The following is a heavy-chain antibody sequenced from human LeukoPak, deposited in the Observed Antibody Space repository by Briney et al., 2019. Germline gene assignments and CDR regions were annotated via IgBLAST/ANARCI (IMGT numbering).Heavy chain of an antibody. V-gene: IGHV3-53*01. CDR1: GFTVSSNY. CDR2: IYSGGST. CDR3: ARDKRFGEAFDNYGMDV. D-gene: IGHD3-10*01. Sequence: GGSLRLYRAASGFTVSSNYMSWVRQAPGKGLEWVSVIYSGGSTYYADSVKGRFTISRDNSKNTLYLQMNSLRAEDTAVYYCARDKRFGEAFDNYGMDVWGQGTTVTVSS. J-gene: IGHJ6*02.